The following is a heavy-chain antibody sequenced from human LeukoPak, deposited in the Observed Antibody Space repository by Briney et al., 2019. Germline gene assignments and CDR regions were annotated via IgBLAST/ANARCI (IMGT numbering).Heavy chain of an antibody. CDR2: IDPSDSYT. J-gene: IGHJ4*02. V-gene: IGHV5-10-1*01. CDR1: GYSFTSYW. Sequence: GESLRISCKGSGYSFTSYWISWVRQVPGKGLEWMGRIDPSDSYTNYSPSFQGHVTISVDKSISTAYLQWSSLKASDTAMYYCARHPSIAARPDYWGQGTLVTVSS. CDR3: ARHPSIAARPDY. D-gene: IGHD6-6*01.